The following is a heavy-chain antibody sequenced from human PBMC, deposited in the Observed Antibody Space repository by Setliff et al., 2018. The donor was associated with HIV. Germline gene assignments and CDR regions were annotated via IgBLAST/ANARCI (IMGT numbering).Heavy chain of an antibody. CDR2: ISGSGGST. V-gene: IGHV3-23*01. D-gene: IGHD6-13*01. J-gene: IGHJ6*02. CDR3: AKDRIAPATRNYYYFGMDV. Sequence: GGSLRLSCAASGFTFSSYAMSWVRQAPGKGLEWVSAISGSGGSTYYADSVKGRFTISRDNSKNTLYLQMNSLRAEDTAVYYCAKDRIAPATRNYYYFGMDVWGQGTLVTVSS. CDR1: GFTFSSYA.